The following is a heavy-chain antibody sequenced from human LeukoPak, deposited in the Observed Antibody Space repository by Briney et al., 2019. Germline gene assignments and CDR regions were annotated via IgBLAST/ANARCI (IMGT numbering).Heavy chain of an antibody. V-gene: IGHV3-7*01. Sequence: PGGSLRLSCAASGFTFSSYCMSWVRQAPGKGLEWVANIKEAGSEKYYADSVKGRLTISRDNAKNSLYLQLNSLRAEDTAVYYCARQRGFNYGPLDYWGQGALVTVSS. CDR3: ARQRGFNYGPLDY. J-gene: IGHJ4*02. CDR2: IKEAGSEK. D-gene: IGHD5-18*01. CDR1: GFTFSSYC.